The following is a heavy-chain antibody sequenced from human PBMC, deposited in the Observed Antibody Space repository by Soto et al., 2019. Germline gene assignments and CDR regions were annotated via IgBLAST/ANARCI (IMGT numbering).Heavy chain of an antibody. Sequence: EVQLVQSGAEVKKPGESLKISCKGSGYRFSDYWIGWVRQMPGKGLEWMGIIHPGDSDSRYSPSFQGQVTISADKSISTAYLQWSSLKASDTAMYYCARHGGERSVQHYFDQWGQGTLVTVSS. CDR3: ARHGGERSVQHYFDQ. CDR1: GYRFSDYW. V-gene: IGHV5-51*01. D-gene: IGHD3-3*01. CDR2: IHPGDSDS. J-gene: IGHJ4*02.